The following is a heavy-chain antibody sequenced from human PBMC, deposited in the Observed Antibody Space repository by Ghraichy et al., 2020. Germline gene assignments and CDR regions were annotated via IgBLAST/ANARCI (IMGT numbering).Heavy chain of an antibody. V-gene: IGHV4-59*08. J-gene: IGHJ4*02. D-gene: IGHD3-22*01. CDR1: GGSISSYY. CDR3: ARAYYYDSSGYWGFDY. Sequence: SETLSLTCTVSGGSISSYYWSWIRQPPGKGLEWIGYIYYSGSTNYNPSLKSRVTISVDTSKNQFSLKLSSVTAADTVVYYCARAYYYDSSGYWGFDYWGQGTLVTVSS. CDR2: IYYSGST.